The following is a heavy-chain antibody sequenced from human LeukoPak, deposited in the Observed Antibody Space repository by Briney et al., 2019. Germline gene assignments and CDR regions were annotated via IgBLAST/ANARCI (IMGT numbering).Heavy chain of an antibody. V-gene: IGHV3-33*01. D-gene: IGHD1-14*01. Sequence: PGGSLRLSCAASGFTFSSYGMQWVRQAPGKGLEWVAVIWYDGSNKYYADSVKGRFTISRDNSKNTLYLQMNSLGAEDTAVYYCARDEAESTEGMDVWGQGTTVTVSS. CDR1: GFTFSSYG. CDR3: ARDEAESTEGMDV. J-gene: IGHJ6*02. CDR2: IWYDGSNK.